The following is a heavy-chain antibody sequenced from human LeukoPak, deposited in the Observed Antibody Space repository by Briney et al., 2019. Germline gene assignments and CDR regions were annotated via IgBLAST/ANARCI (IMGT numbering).Heavy chain of an antibody. J-gene: IGHJ3*02. V-gene: IGHV5-51*04. CDR1: GYTFTSYW. CDR3: VRMLYSINWTWAFDI. D-gene: IGHD6-13*01. CDR2: IFPGDFDT. Sequence: GESLKISCRTSGYTFTSYWVAWVRQMPGKGLEWMGIIFPGDFDTRYSLSFQGQVTISVDKPIGTAYLQWGSLTASDTAMYYCVRMLYSINWTWAFDIWGQGTMVTVSS.